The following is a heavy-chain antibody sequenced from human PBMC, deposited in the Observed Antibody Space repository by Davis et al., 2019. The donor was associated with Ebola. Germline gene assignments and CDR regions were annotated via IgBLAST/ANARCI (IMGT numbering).Heavy chain of an antibody. CDR1: GFTFSSYT. CDR3: TTRLVNHFDY. CDR2: ISDGGRNI. D-gene: IGHD6-19*01. J-gene: IGHJ4*02. Sequence: PGGSLRLSCAASGFTFSSYTMNWVRQAPGKGLEWVSTISDGGRNIHYADSVKGRFTISRDDSKNTLFLQINTLRAEDTAVYYCTTRLVNHFDYWGQGTLVTVSS. V-gene: IGHV3-23*01.